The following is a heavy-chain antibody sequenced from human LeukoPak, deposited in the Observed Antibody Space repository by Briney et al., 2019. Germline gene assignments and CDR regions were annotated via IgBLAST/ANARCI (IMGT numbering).Heavy chain of an antibody. V-gene: IGHV1-69*13. CDR2: IIPIFGTA. D-gene: IGHD2-2*01. CDR1: GGTFSSCA. CDR3: ARDTERPYCSSTSCYGAFDI. Sequence: ASVKVSCKASGGTFSSCAISWVRQAPGQGLEWMGGIIPIFGTANYAQKFQGRVTITADESTSTAYMELSSLRSEDTAVYYCARDTERPYCSSTSCYGAFDIWGQGTMVTVSS. J-gene: IGHJ3*02.